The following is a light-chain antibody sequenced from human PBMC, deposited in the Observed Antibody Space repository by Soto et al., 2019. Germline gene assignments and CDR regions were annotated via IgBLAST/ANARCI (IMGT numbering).Light chain of an antibody. Sequence: QSALTQPPSASGSPGQSVTISCTGTSSDVGGYDYVSGYQQHPGKAPKLMIYEVTKRPSGVPDRFSGSKSGNTASLTVSGLHAEDEAYYYCSSYAGSNNFVFGTGTKVTVL. J-gene: IGLJ1*01. V-gene: IGLV2-8*01. CDR1: SSDVGGYDY. CDR3: SSYAGSNNFV. CDR2: EVT.